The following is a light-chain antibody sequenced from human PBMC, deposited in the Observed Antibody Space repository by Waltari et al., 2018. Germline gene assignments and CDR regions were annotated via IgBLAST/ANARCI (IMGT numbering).Light chain of an antibody. CDR1: ESIVNY. CDR3: QQCYSLPRT. Sequence: IQMTQSPSSLSAFVGDRVTITGRASESIVNYLGWYQQKPGKAPSLLMYGASNLQTGVPARFSGGGSGTAFTLTISSLQPEDSATYYCQQCYSLPRTFGGGTKVEIK. V-gene: IGKV1-39*01. CDR2: GAS. J-gene: IGKJ4*01.